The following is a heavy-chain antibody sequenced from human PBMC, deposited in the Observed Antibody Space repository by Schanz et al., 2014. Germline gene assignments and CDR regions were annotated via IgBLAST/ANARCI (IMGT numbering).Heavy chain of an antibody. CDR2: ISWNSGDI. CDR1: GFTFDDHA. V-gene: IGHV3-9*01. CDR3: TRGSGSRSYGWYYDS. D-gene: IGHD3-10*01. Sequence: VQLVESGGGVVQPGGSLRLSCAASGFTFDDHAMHWVRQSPGKGPEWVSGISWNSGDIAYADSVKGRFTISRDNAKNTLYLQMNSVRAEDSAVYYCTRGSGSRSYGWYYDSWGQGTLVTVSS. J-gene: IGHJ4*02.